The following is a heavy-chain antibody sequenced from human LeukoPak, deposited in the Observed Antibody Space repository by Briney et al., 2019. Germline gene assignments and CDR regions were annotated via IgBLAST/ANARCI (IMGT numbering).Heavy chain of an antibody. D-gene: IGHD2-2*01. CDR3: ARVSWVSCSSTSCLDAFDI. V-gene: IGHV4-59*01. Sequence: SETLSLTCTVSGGSISSYYWSWIRQPPGKGLEWIGYIYYSGSTNYNPSLKSRVTISVDTSKNQFSLRLSSVTAADTAVYYCARVSWVSCSSTSCLDAFDIWGQGTMVTVSS. CDR1: GGSISSYY. CDR2: IYYSGST. J-gene: IGHJ3*02.